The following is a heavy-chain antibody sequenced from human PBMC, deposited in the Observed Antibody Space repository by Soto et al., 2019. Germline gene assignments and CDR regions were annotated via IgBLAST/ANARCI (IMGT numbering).Heavy chain of an antibody. CDR2: ISANGDTT. Sequence: PGGSLRLSCAASGLTFSAYAMTWGRQAPGKGLEWVSGISANGDTTYYADSVKGRFIVSRDNSKNTLYLQLNSLRAEDTAIYYCAKIAGGQTVNGYSDYWGQGTLVTVSS. V-gene: IGHV3-23*01. CDR1: GLTFSAYA. D-gene: IGHD5-12*01. J-gene: IGHJ4*02. CDR3: AKIAGGQTVNGYSDY.